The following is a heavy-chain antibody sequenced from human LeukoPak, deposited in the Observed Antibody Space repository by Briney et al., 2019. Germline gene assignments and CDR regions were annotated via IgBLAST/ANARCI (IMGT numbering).Heavy chain of an antibody. CDR2: ISSSGSTI. Sequence: PGGSLRLSRAASGFTFSSYAMNWVRQAPGKGLEWVSYISSSGSTIYYADSVKGRFTISRDNAKNSLYLQMNSLRAEDTTVYYCARDDILTGYPTPFDYWGQGTLVTVSS. D-gene: IGHD3-9*01. V-gene: IGHV3-48*03. J-gene: IGHJ4*02. CDR1: GFTFSSYA. CDR3: ARDDILTGYPTPFDY.